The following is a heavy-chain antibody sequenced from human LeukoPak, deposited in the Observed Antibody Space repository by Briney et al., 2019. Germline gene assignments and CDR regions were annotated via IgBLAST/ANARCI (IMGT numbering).Heavy chain of an antibody. CDR1: GYTFTGYY. CDR3: ARGPDSSGWYRGDWFDP. V-gene: IGHV1-2*02. D-gene: IGHD6-19*01. Sequence: ASVKVSCKASGYTFTGYYMHWVRQAPGQGLEWMGWINPNSGGTNYAQKFQGRVTMTRDTSISTVYMELSSLRSEDTAVYYCARGPDSSGWYRGDWFDPWGQGTLVTVSS. J-gene: IGHJ5*02. CDR2: INPNSGGT.